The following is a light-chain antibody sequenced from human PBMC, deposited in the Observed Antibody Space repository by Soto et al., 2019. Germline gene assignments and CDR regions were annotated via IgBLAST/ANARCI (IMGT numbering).Light chain of an antibody. J-gene: IGLJ3*02. Sequence: QPVLTQPPSASGTPGQRVTISCSGSGSNIGNNYVYWYQQIPGTAPKLLIYRNYQRPSGVPDRFSGSKSGTSASLAISGLRSEDEADYYCAAWDDSLNGRWVFGGGTKLTVL. CDR1: GSNIGNNY. V-gene: IGLV1-47*01. CDR2: RNY. CDR3: AAWDDSLNGRWV.